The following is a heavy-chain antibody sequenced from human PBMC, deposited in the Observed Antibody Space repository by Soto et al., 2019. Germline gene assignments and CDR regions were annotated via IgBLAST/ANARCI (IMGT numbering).Heavy chain of an antibody. CDR2: IYYSGST. CDR1: GGSISSYY. V-gene: IGHV4-59*01. Sequence: SETLSLTCTVSGGSISSYYWSWIRQPPGKGLEWIGYIYYSGSTNYNPSLKSRVTISVDTSKNQFSLKLSSVTAADTAVYYCASGIAAAGTYGMDVWGQGTTVTVSS. J-gene: IGHJ6*02. D-gene: IGHD6-13*01. CDR3: ASGIAAAGTYGMDV.